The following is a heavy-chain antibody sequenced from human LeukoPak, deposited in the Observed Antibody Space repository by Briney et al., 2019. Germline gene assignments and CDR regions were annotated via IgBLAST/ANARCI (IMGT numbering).Heavy chain of an antibody. Sequence: GXRFTRYWIGWGRPRPXKGVGXXGMFVPIHSYTNYSRSFQGHVTISADKSISTAYLQWSSLKASDTAMYYCARRSSSGWYDFDYWGQGTLVTVSS. J-gene: IGHJ4*02. CDR1: GXRFTRYW. V-gene: IGHV5-10-1*01. D-gene: IGHD6-19*01. CDR3: ARRSSSGWYDFDY. CDR2: FVPIHSYT.